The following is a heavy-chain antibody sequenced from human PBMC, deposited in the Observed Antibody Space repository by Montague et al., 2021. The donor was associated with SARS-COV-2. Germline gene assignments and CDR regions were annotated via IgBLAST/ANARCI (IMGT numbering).Heavy chain of an antibody. V-gene: IGHV4-39*01. J-gene: IGHJ4*02. CDR1: GGSISSSSYY. CDR3: ATQEDPSGWIPGPFDF. Sequence: SETLSLTCTVSGGSISSSSYYWAWIRQPPGKGLEWIGSIYYRGSTYYNPSLKSRVFISVDTSKSQLSLTLTSVTAADTVVYYCATQEDPSGWIPGPFDFWGQGTLLSVSS. CDR2: IYYRGST. D-gene: IGHD6-19*01.